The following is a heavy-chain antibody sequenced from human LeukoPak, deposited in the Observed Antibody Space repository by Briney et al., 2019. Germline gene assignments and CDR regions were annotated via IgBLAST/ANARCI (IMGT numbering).Heavy chain of an antibody. Sequence: SETLSLTCAAYGGSFTGYYWTWIRQPPGKGLEWVGEVFHSGSTYYNPSLKSRVTISVDTSKNQFSLKLSSVTAEDTAVYYCARVSRDPPMIVVAGAFDIWGQGTMVTVSS. CDR3: ARVSRDPPMIVVAGAFDI. CDR2: VFHSGST. V-gene: IGHV4-34*12. D-gene: IGHD3-22*01. CDR1: GGSFTGYY. J-gene: IGHJ3*02.